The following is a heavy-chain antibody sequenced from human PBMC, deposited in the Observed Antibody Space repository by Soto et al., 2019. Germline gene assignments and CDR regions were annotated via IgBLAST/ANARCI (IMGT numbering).Heavy chain of an antibody. CDR2: INHSGST. CDR3: ASSVDIVVTCRATDYDVMDV. D-gene: IGHD5-12*01. Sequence: SETLSLTCAVYGGSFSGYYWSWIRQPPGKGLEWIGEINHSGSTNYNPSLKSRVTISVDTSKNQFSLKLSSVTAADTAVYYCASSVDIVVTCRATDYDVMDVWSQGTSVTVSS. V-gene: IGHV4-34*01. CDR1: GGSFSGYY. J-gene: IGHJ6*02.